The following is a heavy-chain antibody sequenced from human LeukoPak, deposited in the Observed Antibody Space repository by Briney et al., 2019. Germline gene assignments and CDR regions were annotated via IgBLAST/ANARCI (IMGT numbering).Heavy chain of an antibody. CDR2: IYTSGRT. CDR1: GASISSGSYY. Sequence: PSETLSLTCIVSGASISSGSYYWSWIRQPAGKGLEWIGRIYTSGRTTYNPSLKSRVTISVDTSKNQFSLQLTSVTAADTAVYFCARGRLVPFDFWGQGILVTVSS. J-gene: IGHJ4*02. V-gene: IGHV4-61*02. CDR3: ARGRLVPFDF. D-gene: IGHD4-11*01.